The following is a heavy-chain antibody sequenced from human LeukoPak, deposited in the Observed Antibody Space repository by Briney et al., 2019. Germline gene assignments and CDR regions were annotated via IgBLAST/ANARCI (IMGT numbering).Heavy chain of an antibody. D-gene: IGHD2-21*02. Sequence: PGGSLRLSCAASGFTFSSYDIHWVRQAPGKGLEWVAVISYDGSNKNYGDSVKGRFTISRDNSKNTLYLQMNSLSAEDTAVYYCARSVVTATPHYFQHWGQGTLVTVSS. J-gene: IGHJ1*01. CDR1: GFTFSSYD. CDR2: ISYDGSNK. CDR3: ARSVVTATPHYFQH. V-gene: IGHV3-30*03.